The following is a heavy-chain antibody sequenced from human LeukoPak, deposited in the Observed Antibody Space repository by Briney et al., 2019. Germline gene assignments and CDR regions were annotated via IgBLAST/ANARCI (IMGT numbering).Heavy chain of an antibody. V-gene: IGHV1-18*01. CDR2: INAGNGNT. CDR3: AREHVFGISGRDGYNRAFDI. J-gene: IGHJ3*02. D-gene: IGHD5-24*01. Sequence: ASVKVSCKASGYTFTSYGISWVRQAPGQGLEWMGWINAGNGNTKYSQEFQGRVTITRDTSTSTAYMELRSLRSDDTAVYYCAREHVFGISGRDGYNRAFDIWGQGTMVTVSS. CDR1: GYTFTSYG.